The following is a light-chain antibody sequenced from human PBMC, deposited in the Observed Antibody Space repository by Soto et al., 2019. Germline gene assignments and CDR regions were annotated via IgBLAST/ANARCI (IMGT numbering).Light chain of an antibody. CDR3: SSYTPTGALV. J-gene: IGLJ6*01. CDR1: NTVVGGYNY. CDR2: EVR. V-gene: IGLV2-14*01. Sequence: QSVLTQPASVSGSPGQSITVSCTGTNTVVGGYNYVSWYQHRPGKAPRLMIYEVRNRLSGVSNRFSGSKSGNTASLTISGLPSEDEADYYCSSYTPTGALVFGSGTKVTVL.